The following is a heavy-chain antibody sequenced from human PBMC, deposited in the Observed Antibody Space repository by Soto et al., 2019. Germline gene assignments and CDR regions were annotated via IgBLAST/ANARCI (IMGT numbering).Heavy chain of an antibody. CDR3: ARAGPPSYNWNGGSRYYYYYMDV. CDR1: GYTFTSYG. Sequence: ASVKVSCKASGYTFTSYGISWVRQAPGQGLEWMGWISAYNGNTNYAQKLQGRVTMTTDTSTSTAYMELRSLRSDDTAVYYCARAGPPSYNWNGGSRYYYYYMDVWGKGTTVTVSS. D-gene: IGHD1-1*01. CDR2: ISAYNGNT. V-gene: IGHV1-18*01. J-gene: IGHJ6*03.